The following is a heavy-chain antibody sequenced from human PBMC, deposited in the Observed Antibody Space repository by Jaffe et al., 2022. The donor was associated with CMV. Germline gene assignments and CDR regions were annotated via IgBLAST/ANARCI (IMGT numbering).Heavy chain of an antibody. Sequence: EVQLVQSGAEVKKPGESLKISCTGSDFSFSNYWIGWVRQMPGKGLDWMGIIYPGDSDTRYSPSFQGQVTISADKSISTAFLQWSSLKASDTAIYYCAKLAVGATTGIDYWGQGTLVTVSS. CDR3: AKLAVGATTGIDY. CDR2: IYPGDSDT. D-gene: IGHD1-26*01. CDR1: DFSFSNYW. V-gene: IGHV5-51*01. J-gene: IGHJ4*02.